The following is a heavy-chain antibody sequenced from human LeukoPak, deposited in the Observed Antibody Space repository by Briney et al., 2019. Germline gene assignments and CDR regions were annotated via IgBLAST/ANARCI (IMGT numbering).Heavy chain of an antibody. CDR2: IYSGGST. J-gene: IGHJ4*02. V-gene: IGHV3-66*01. CDR1: GFTVSSNY. D-gene: IGHD6-13*01. CDR3: ASGYSNSWYSADFDY. Sequence: GGSLRLSCAASGFTVSSNYKSWVRQAPGKGLEWVSLIYSGGSTYYADSVKGRFTISRDTSKNTLYLQMNSLRAEDTAVYYCASGYSNSWYSADFDYWGQGTLVTVSS.